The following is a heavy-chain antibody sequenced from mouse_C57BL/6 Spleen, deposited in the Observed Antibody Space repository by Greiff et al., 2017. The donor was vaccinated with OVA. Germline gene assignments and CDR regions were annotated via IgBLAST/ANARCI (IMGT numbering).Heavy chain of an antibody. Sequence: EVMLVESGGGLVQPGGSLSLSCAASGFTFTDYYMSWVRQPPGKALEWLGFIRNKANGYTTEYSASVKGRFTISRDNSQSILYLQMNALRAEDSATYYCARYRGGDYFDYWGQGTTLTVSS. CDR2: IRNKANGYTT. V-gene: IGHV7-3*01. CDR1: GFTFTDYY. CDR3: ARYRGGDYFDY. J-gene: IGHJ2*01.